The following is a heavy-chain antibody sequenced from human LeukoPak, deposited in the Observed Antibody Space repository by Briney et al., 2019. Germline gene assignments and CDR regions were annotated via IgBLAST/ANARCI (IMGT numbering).Heavy chain of an antibody. V-gene: IGHV4-39*01. Sequence: PSETLSLTCTVSGDSISNSNYYWGWIRQPPGKGLEWTGSIYYSGSTDYNPSLKSRVTISIDTSKNQFSLKLSSVTAADTAVYYCARQGMGHGSGSVLGYWGQGTLVTVSS. J-gene: IGHJ4*02. CDR3: ARQGMGHGSGSVLGY. CDR2: IYYSGST. CDR1: GDSISNSNYY. D-gene: IGHD3-10*01.